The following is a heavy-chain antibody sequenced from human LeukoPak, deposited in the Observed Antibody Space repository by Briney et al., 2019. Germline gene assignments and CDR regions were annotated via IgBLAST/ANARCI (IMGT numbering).Heavy chain of an antibody. CDR3: ARDTKLSIAAS. J-gene: IGHJ5*02. Sequence: GGSLRLSCAASGFAFSTYGMHWVRQAPGKGLEWVAVISYDRSNKYYADSVKGRFTISRDNSKNTVYLQMNSLRAEDTAVYYCARDTKLSIAASWGQGTLVTVSS. CDR2: ISYDRSNK. D-gene: IGHD6-6*01. CDR1: GFAFSTYG. V-gene: IGHV3-30*19.